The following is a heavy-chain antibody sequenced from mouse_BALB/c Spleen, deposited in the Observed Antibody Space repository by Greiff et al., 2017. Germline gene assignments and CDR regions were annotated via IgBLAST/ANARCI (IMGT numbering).Heavy chain of an antibody. D-gene: IGHD1-1*01. CDR3: ARDVYYYGSSYGAMDY. J-gene: IGHJ4*01. CDR2: IWAGGST. CDR1: GFSLTSYG. V-gene: IGHV2-9*02. Sequence: VQLVESGPGLVAPSQSLSITCTVSGFSLTSYGVHWVRQPPGKGLEWLGVIWAGGSTNYNSALMSRLSISKDNSKSQVFLKMNSLQTDDTAMYYCARDVYYYGSSYGAMDYWGQGTSVTVSS.